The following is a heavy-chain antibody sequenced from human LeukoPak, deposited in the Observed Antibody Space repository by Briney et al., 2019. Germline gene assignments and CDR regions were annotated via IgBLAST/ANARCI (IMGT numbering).Heavy chain of an antibody. V-gene: IGHV3-48*02. CDR1: GFTFSSYV. D-gene: IGHD3-9*01. CDR2: INHDAKTI. J-gene: IGHJ4*02. Sequence: GGSLRLSCAASGFTFSSYVMSWVRQAPGKGLEWVSYINHDAKTIYYADSVKGRFTISRDNAKNSLYLQMNSLRDEDTAVYYCARDNDWAFHYWGQGTLVTVSS. CDR3: ARDNDWAFHY.